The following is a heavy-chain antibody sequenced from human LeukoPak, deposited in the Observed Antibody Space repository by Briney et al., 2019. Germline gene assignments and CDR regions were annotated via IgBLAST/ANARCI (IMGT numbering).Heavy chain of an antibody. J-gene: IGHJ4*02. CDR3: TTAIEDYFDNSGYYYFDY. D-gene: IGHD3-22*01. Sequence: GGSLRLSCAASGFIFSSTWMSWVRQAPGRGLEWVGRIKSKTDGGTTDYAATVKGRFIISRDDSKNTLYLQVNSLKTEDTAVYYCTTAIEDYFDNSGYYYFDYWGQGTLVTVSS. CDR2: IKSKTDGGTT. V-gene: IGHV3-15*01. CDR1: GFIFSSTW.